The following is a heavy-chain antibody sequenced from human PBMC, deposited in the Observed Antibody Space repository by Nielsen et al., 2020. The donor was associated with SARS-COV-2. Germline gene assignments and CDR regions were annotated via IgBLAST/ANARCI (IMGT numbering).Heavy chain of an antibody. CDR3: AKCIWFGELLSPDDYYYYGMDV. D-gene: IGHD3-10*01. J-gene: IGHJ6*02. CDR2: ISGSGGST. Sequence: GGSLRLSCAASGFTFSSYAMSWVRQAPGKGLEWVSAISGSGGSTYYADSVKGRFTISRDNSKNTLYLQMNSLRAEDTAVYYCAKCIWFGELLSPDDYYYYGMDVWGQGTTVTVSS. V-gene: IGHV3-23*01. CDR1: GFTFSSYA.